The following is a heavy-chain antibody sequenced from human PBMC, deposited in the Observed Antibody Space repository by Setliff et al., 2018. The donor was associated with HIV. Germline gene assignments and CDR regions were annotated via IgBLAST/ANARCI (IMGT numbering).Heavy chain of an antibody. Sequence: EASVKVSCKASGYTFTDYYFHWVRQAPGQGLEWMGWVNPKFGGTLYAQKFRGRVTMTRDMSINTVYLELSSLSSDDTAVYYCARDLSTHWSGYSLGFWGPGTLVTVSS. J-gene: IGHJ4*02. CDR3: ARDLSTHWSGYSLGF. CDR1: GYTFTDYY. V-gene: IGHV1-2*02. CDR2: VNPKFGGT. D-gene: IGHD3-3*01.